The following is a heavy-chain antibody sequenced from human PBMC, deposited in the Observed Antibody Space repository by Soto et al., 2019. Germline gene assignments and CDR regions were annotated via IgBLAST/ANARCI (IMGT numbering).Heavy chain of an antibody. CDR3: ARDGYYDILTGYGEPNDS. J-gene: IGHJ4*02. Sequence: GASVKVSCKASGYTFTSYDINWVRQATGQGLEWMGWMNPNSGNTGYAQKFQGRFTISRDNAKNSLYLQMNSLRAEDTAVYYCARDGYYDILTGYGEPNDSWGQGPLVPVSS. D-gene: IGHD3-9*01. CDR1: GYTFTSYD. CDR2: MNPNSGNT. V-gene: IGHV1-8*01.